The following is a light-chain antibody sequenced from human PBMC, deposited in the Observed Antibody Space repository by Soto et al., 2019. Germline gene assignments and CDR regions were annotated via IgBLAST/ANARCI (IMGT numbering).Light chain of an antibody. CDR1: SSNIGAGYD. CDR3: QSYDSSLSGWV. V-gene: IGLV1-40*01. J-gene: IGLJ3*02. Sequence: QSVVTQPPSVSGAPGQRVTISCTGSSSNIGAGYDEHWYQQLPGTAPKLLIYGNSNRPSGVPDRFSGSKSGTSASLAITGLQAEDEADYYCQSYDSSLSGWVFGGGTKLTVL. CDR2: GNS.